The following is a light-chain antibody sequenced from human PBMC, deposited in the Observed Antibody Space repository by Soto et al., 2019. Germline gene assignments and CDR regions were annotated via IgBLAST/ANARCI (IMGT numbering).Light chain of an antibody. CDR1: ESVGDN. J-gene: IGKJ1*01. CDR2: GAS. V-gene: IGKV3-15*01. Sequence: EIVMTQSPATLSVSPGERATLSCRASESVGDNLAWYQRQPGQAPRLLIYGASTRATGIPLRFSGSGSGTDFTLTISSLQSEDFAIYYCQQYDSWPPATFGQGTKVE. CDR3: QQYDSWPPAT.